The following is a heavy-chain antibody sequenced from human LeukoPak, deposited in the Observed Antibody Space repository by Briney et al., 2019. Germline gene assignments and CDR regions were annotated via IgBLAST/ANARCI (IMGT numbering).Heavy chain of an antibody. D-gene: IGHD2-2*01. CDR2: INPNSGGT. CDR1: GYTFTGYY. Sequence: ASVKVSCKASGYTFTGYYMHWVRQAPGQGLEWMVWINPNSGGTNYAQKFQGRVTMTRDTSISTAYMELSRLRSDDTAVYYCARVVSRYCSSTSCPFDYWGQGTLVTVSS. V-gene: IGHV1-2*02. CDR3: ARVVSRYCSSTSCPFDY. J-gene: IGHJ4*02.